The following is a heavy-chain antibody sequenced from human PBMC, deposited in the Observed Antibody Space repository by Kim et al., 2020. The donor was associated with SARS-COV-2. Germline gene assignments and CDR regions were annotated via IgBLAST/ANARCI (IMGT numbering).Heavy chain of an antibody. V-gene: IGHV3-23*01. J-gene: IGHJ6*02. D-gene: IGHD4-17*01. CDR3: TRGSTTSVHFYSGMDV. Sequence: ESLTDRFTISRDNSNPTLYLQMNSLSPEDTAIYYCTRGSTTSVHFYSGMDVWGQGTTVTVSS.